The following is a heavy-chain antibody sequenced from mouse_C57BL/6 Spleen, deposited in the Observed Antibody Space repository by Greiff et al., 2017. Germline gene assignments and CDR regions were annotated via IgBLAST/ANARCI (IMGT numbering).Heavy chain of an antibody. CDR1: GYTFTSYT. V-gene: IGHV1-4*01. CDR3: ARFTTGVADDAMDY. D-gene: IGHD1-1*01. CDR2: INPSSGYT. J-gene: IGHJ4*01. Sequence: QVQLQQSGAELARPGASVKMSCKASGYTFTSYTMHWVKQRPGQGLEWIGYINPSSGYTKYNQKFKDKATLTADKSSSTAYMQLSSLTSEDAAVYYCARFTTGVADDAMDYWGQGTSVTVSS.